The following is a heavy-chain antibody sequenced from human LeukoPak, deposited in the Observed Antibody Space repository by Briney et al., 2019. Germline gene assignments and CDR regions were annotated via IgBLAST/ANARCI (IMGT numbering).Heavy chain of an antibody. CDR3: ARTAARRFDY. Sequence: GAPVKVSCKASGYTFPSYFMHWVRQAAGQGLEWMGIINPTGGSTTYAQKFQGRVTMTRDTSTSTVYMELSSLRSDDTAVYYCARTAARRFDYWGQGTLVTVSS. D-gene: IGHD6-6*01. V-gene: IGHV1-46*01. CDR2: INPTGGST. CDR1: GYTFPSYF. J-gene: IGHJ4*02.